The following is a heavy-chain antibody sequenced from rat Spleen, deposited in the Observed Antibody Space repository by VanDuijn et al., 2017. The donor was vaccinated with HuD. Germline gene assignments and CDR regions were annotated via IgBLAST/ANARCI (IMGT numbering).Heavy chain of an antibody. D-gene: IGHD5-1*01. CDR2: MWYDGDT. CDR3: AREGKLGVRGYYFDY. Sequence: QVQLKESGPGLVQPSQTLSLTCTVSGFSLMDYSVHWVRQPSGKGPEWMGRMWYDGDTAYNSALKSRLSISRDTSKSQVFLKMNSLQTEDTATYYCAREGKLGVRGYYFDYWGQGVMVTVSS. CDR1: GFSLMDYS. J-gene: IGHJ2*01. V-gene: IGHV2S30*01.